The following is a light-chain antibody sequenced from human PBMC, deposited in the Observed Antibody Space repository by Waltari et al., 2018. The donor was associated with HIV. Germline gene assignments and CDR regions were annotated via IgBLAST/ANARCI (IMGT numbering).Light chain of an antibody. J-gene: IGKJ4*01. CDR1: ESVDNNY. CDR2: GAS. CDR3: QQYGRSPT. Sequence: EIVLTQSPGTLSLSPGERATLSCRASESVDNNYLAWFQQKPGQPPRLLIYGASSRATGIPDRFSGSVSGTDFTLTVSRLEPEDFAVYFCQQYGRSPTFGGGTKVEIK. V-gene: IGKV3-20*01.